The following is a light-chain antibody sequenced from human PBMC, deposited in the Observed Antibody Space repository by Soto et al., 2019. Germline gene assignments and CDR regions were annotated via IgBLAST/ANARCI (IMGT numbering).Light chain of an antibody. CDR1: QSISSN. Sequence: THSAGAVSFAPGERATLSCRASQSISSNLAWYQQKPGQAPRLLIYGASTRATGIPARFTGSGSGTEFTLTISSLQSEDFVVYYSTESANRPIRFAGGTKL. CDR3: TESANRPIR. CDR2: GAS. J-gene: IGKJ4*01. V-gene: IGKV3-15*01.